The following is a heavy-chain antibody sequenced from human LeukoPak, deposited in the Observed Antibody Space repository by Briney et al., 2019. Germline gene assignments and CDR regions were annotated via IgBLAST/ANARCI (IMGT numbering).Heavy chain of an antibody. CDR3: ARGDDVLQRNDALDI. V-gene: IGHV3-53*01. CDR2: IYSGGST. D-gene: IGHD2-8*01. CDR1: GFTVSSNY. Sequence: PGGSLRLSCAASGFTVSSNYMSWVRQAPGKGLEWVSVIYSGGSTYYADSVKGRFTISRDNSKNTLYLQMNSLRAEDTAVYYCARGDDVLQRNDALDIWGQGTMVTVSS. J-gene: IGHJ3*02.